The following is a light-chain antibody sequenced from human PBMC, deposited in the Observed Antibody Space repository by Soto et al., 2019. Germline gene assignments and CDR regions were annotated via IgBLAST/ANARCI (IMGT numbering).Light chain of an antibody. CDR3: QQRSNWPWT. V-gene: IGKV3-11*01. J-gene: IGKJ1*01. CDR2: DAS. Sequence: EIVLTQSPAPLSLSPGERATLSCRASQSVSSYFAWYQQKPGQAPRLLIYDASNRATGIPARFSGSGSGTDFTLTISSLDPEDFAVYYCQQRSNWPWTFGQGTKVEIK. CDR1: QSVSSY.